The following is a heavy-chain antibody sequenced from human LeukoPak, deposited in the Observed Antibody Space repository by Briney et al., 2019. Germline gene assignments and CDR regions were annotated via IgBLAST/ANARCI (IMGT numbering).Heavy chain of an antibody. Sequence: SETLSLTCAVYGGSFSGYYWSWIRQPPGKGLEWIGEINHSGSTNYNPSLKSRVTISVDTSKNQFSLKLSSVTAADTAVYYCASDGDYYGSGSYYPSWGQGTLVTVSS. D-gene: IGHD3-10*01. CDR2: INHSGST. CDR1: GGSFSGYY. CDR3: ASDGDYYGSGSYYPS. V-gene: IGHV4-34*01. J-gene: IGHJ4*02.